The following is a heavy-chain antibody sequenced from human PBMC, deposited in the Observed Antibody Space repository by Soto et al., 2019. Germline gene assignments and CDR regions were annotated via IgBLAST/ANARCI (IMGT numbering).Heavy chain of an antibody. CDR1: GFTFSSYS. CDR3: VRGNYEKSIDY. V-gene: IGHV3-48*01. Sequence: GGSLRLSCAASGFTFSSYSMNWVRQAPGKGLDWISYISASTSSIYYADSVQGRFTISRDNAKSSLYLQMNSLRAEDSAIYYCVRGNYEKSIDYWGQGTLVTVSS. J-gene: IGHJ4*02. CDR2: ISASTSSI. D-gene: IGHD3-22*01.